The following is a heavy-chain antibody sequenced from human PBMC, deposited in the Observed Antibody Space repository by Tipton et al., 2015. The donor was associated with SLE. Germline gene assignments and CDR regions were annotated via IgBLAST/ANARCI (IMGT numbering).Heavy chain of an antibody. CDR2: ISGSGGNT. CDR1: GFTFSSYA. Sequence: GSLRLSCAASGFTFSSYAIHWVRQAPGKGLEWVSAISGSGGNTYYADSVKGRFTISRDNSKNTLYLQMNSLRAEDTAVYYCTSLSLSSSWLGNAFDIWGQGTMVTVSS. D-gene: IGHD6-13*01. J-gene: IGHJ3*02. CDR3: TSLSLSSSWLGNAFDI. V-gene: IGHV3-23*01.